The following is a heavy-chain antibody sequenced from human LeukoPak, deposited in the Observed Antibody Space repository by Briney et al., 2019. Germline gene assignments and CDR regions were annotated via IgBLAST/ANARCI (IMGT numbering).Heavy chain of an antibody. J-gene: IGHJ4*02. CDR1: GGSISSSSYY. Sequence: SETLSLTCTVSGGSISSSSYYWGWIRQPPGKGLEWIGRIYYSGSTYYNPSLKSRVTISVDTSKNQFSLKLSSVTAADTAVYYCARRLVRGEISWAPGTIDYWGQGTLVTVSS. D-gene: IGHD3-10*01. V-gene: IGHV4-39*01. CDR3: ARRLVRGEISWAPGTIDY. CDR2: IYYSGST.